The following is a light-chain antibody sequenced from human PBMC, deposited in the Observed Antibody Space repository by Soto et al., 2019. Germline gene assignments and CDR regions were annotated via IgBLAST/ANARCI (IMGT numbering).Light chain of an antibody. V-gene: IGLV1-44*01. Sequence: QSVLTQPPSASGTPGQRVTISCSGSSSNIGSNTVNWYQQLPGTAPKLLIYSNNQRPSGGPDRFSGSKSGTSASLAISVLQSEDEADYYCAAWDDSLNGAVFGGGTQLTVL. CDR2: SNN. CDR1: SSNIGSNT. CDR3: AAWDDSLNGAV. J-gene: IGLJ7*01.